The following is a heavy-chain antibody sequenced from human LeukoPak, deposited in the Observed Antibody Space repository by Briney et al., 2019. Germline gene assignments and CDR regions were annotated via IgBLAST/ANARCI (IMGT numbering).Heavy chain of an antibody. D-gene: IGHD3-22*01. Sequence: SETLSLTCTVSGGSISSYYWSWIRQPPGKGLEWIGYIYYSGSTDYNPSLKSRVTISVDTSKNQFSLKLSSVTAADTAVYYCARVGYYDSSGYFDYWGQGTLVTVSS. CDR2: IYYSGST. CDR3: ARVGYYDSSGYFDY. J-gene: IGHJ4*02. V-gene: IGHV4-59*01. CDR1: GGSISSYY.